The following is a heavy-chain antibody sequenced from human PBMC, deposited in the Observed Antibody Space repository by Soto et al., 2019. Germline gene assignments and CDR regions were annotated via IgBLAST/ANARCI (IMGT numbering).Heavy chain of an antibody. CDR3: ARDGRGYYNLGY. J-gene: IGHJ4*02. CDR1: GGSISSDNW. CDR2: IHHTGNT. V-gene: IGHV4-4*02. Sequence: QVQLQESGPGLVKPSGTLSLTCAVSGGSISSDNWWSWVRQSPGKGLEWIGEIHHTGNTNYNPSLNSRVTISVDKSNNQFSLNVYSLTAAETAVYYCARDGRGYYNLGYWGQGTLVTVSS. D-gene: IGHD3-22*01.